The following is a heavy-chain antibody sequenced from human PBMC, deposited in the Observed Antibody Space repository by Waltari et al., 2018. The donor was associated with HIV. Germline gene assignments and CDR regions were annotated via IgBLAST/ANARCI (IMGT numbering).Heavy chain of an antibody. CDR1: GFILNDPY. Sequence: QVQLLQPEIEMRKPGTSVRLSCQASGFILNDPYIHWVRQGLRQRFEWVAVINAADGAASSAQKFQSRLTLTRDLFTGSIHLDLMSLMSEDTALDHCARDKVAGAMDGGDGMDVWGQGTTVIVSS. J-gene: IGHJ6*02. D-gene: IGHD2-2*01. CDR2: INAADGAA. V-gene: IGHV1-46*02. CDR3: ARDKVAGAMDGGDGMDV.